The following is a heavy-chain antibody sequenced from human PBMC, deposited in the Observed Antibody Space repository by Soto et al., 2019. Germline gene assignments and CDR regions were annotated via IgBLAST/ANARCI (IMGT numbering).Heavy chain of an antibody. CDR2: INPSGGST. V-gene: IGHV1-46*01. CDR3: ARSERQIWSGYCIPPNPPDY. CDR1: GYTFTSYY. J-gene: IGHJ4*02. D-gene: IGHD3-3*01. Sequence: GASVKVSCKASGYTFTSYYMHWVRQAPGQGLEWMGIINPSGGSTSYTQKFQGRVTMTRDTSTSTVYMELSSLRSEDTAVYYCARSERQIWSGYCIPPNPPDYWGQGTLVTVSS.